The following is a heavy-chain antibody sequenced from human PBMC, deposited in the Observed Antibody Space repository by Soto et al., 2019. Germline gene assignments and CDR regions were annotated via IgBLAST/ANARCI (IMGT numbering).Heavy chain of an antibody. V-gene: IGHV3-30-3*01. J-gene: IGHJ6*02. Sequence: QPGGSLRLSCAASGFTFSSYAMHWVRQAPGKGLEWVAVISYDGSNKYYADSVKGRFTISRDNSKNTLYLQMNSLRAEDTAVYYCARDILRASGDSSGYYYSYYYYGMDFWGQGTTVTVSS. CDR2: ISYDGSNK. CDR1: GFTFSSYA. D-gene: IGHD3-22*01. CDR3: ARDILRASGDSSGYYYSYYYYGMDF.